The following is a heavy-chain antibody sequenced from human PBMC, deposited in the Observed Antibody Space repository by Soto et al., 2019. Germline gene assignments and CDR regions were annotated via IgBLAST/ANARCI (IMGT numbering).Heavy chain of an antibody. D-gene: IGHD2-15*01. CDR3: ARGPNCCGGSCYTPSNDY. V-gene: IGHV1-46*01. Sequence: QVQLVQSGAEVKKPGASVKVSCKASGYTFTSYYMHWVRQAPGQGLEWMGIINPSGGSTSYAQKFQGRVTMTRDTSTSTVYIELSILRPADTAVYYCARGPNCCGGSCYTPSNDYWGQGTLVTVSS. J-gene: IGHJ4*02. CDR1: GYTFTSYY. CDR2: INPSGGST.